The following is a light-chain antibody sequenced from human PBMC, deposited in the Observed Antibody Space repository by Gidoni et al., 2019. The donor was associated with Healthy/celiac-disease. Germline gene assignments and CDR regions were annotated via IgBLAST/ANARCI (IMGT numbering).Light chain of an antibody. CDR3: GTWDSSLSVWV. J-gene: IGLJ3*02. CDR2: DNN. Sequence: QSVLTQPPSVSADPGQKVPISCTGSSSNIGNNYVSWYQQLPRTAPKHLIYDNNKIPSWSPDRFSGSKSGTSATLGITGLQTGDEADYYCGTWDSSLSVWVFGGGTKLTVL. CDR1: SSNIGNNY. V-gene: IGLV1-51*01.